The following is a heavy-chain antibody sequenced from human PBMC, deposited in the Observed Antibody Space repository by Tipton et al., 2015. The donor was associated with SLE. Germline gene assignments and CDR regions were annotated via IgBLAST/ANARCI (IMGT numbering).Heavy chain of an antibody. D-gene: IGHD6-19*01. J-gene: IGHJ2*01. CDR1: GGSISSGTYY. CDR2: IFTRGST. V-gene: IGHV4-61*02. CDR3: ARLQWLVLNWYFDL. Sequence: LRLSCAVSGGSISSGTYYWSWIRQPAGKGLEWIGRIFTRGSTNENLSLKSRVTISVDTSKNQFSLKLSSVTAAATAVYYCARLQWLVLNWYFDLWGRGTLVTVSS.